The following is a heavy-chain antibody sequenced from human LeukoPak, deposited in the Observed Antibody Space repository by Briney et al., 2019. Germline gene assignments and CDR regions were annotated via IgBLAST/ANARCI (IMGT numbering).Heavy chain of an antibody. Sequence: PGGSLRLSCAASGFAFSSYWMSWVRQAPGKGLEWVANIRQDGNDKRYVDSVKGRFTISRDNAKNSLYLQTNSLRVEASAVYYCVRSTRGTSPVYWGQGTLVTVSS. CDR2: IRQDGNDK. CDR3: VRSTRGTSPVY. D-gene: IGHD5/OR15-5a*01. CDR1: GFAFSSYW. V-gene: IGHV3-7*01. J-gene: IGHJ4*02.